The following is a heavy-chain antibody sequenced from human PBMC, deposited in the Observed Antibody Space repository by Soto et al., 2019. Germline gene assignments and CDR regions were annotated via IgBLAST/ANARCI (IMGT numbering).Heavy chain of an antibody. CDR1: GFTFSSYA. Sequence: GGSLRLSCAASGFTFSSYAMSWVRQAPGKGLEWVSAISGSGGSTYYADSVKGRFTISRDNSKNTLYLQMNSLRAEDTAVYYCAKVYDILTGYPVLLPSFDYWGQGTLVTVSS. J-gene: IGHJ4*02. CDR2: ISGSGGST. D-gene: IGHD3-9*01. CDR3: AKVYDILTGYPVLLPSFDY. V-gene: IGHV3-23*01.